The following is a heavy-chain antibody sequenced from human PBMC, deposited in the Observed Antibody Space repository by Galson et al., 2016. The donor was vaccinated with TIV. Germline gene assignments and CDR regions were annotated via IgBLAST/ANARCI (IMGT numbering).Heavy chain of an antibody. J-gene: IGHJ4*02. CDR1: GGTFNTYA. V-gene: IGHV1-69*13. Sequence: SVKVSCKASGGTFNTYAFSWVRQAPGQGLEWMGELIPLYGKTSYAQKFQGRVSITADVSTNTVYMELNSLRSEDTAVFYCARLTPCGGDCYYFDRWGQGTLVTVSS. CDR2: LIPLYGKT. D-gene: IGHD2-21*02. CDR3: ARLTPCGGDCYYFDR.